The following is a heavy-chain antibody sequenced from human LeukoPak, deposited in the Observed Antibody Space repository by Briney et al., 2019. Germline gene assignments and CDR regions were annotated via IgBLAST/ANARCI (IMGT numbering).Heavy chain of an antibody. CDR1: GFSLDNSA. D-gene: IGHD4/OR15-4a*01. V-gene: IGHV3-23*01. CDR3: AKHPGPYGGNPFNL. Sequence: GGSLRLSCAAPGFSLDNSAMSWVRQAPGKGLQWVSSITDSGRSTNYADSVKGRFTISRDNSKHTMYPHMNSLTAGDTAVYYCAKHPGPYGGNPFNLWGQGTLVTVSS. CDR2: ITDSGRST. J-gene: IGHJ5*02.